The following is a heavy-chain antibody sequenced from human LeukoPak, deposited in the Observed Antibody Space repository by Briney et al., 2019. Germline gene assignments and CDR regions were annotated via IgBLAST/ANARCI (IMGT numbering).Heavy chain of an antibody. CDR3: ARLQGSFWYFDL. Sequence: PGGSLRLSCAASGFTFSAYGMHWVRQAPGKGLEWVSHINNDASSATYADSVKGRFTISRDNAKNTLYLQMNSLRAEDKAVYYCARLQGSFWYFDLWGLGTLVTVSS. CDR1: GFTFSAYG. J-gene: IGHJ2*01. CDR2: INNDASSA. D-gene: IGHD4-11*01. V-gene: IGHV3-74*01.